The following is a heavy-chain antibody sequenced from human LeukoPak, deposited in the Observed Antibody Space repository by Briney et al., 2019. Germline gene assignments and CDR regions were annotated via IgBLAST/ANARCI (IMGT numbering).Heavy chain of an antibody. D-gene: IGHD6-19*01. CDR2: ISSSGSTI. CDR1: GFTFSDYY. CDR3: VRDRVASSGWSGGSIDY. Sequence: PGGSLRLSCAASGFTFSDYYMSWIRQAPGKGLEWVSYISSSGSTIYYADSVKGRFTISRDNAKNSLYLQMNSLRAEDTAVYYCVRDRVASSGWSGGSIDYWGQGTLVTVSS. J-gene: IGHJ4*02. V-gene: IGHV3-11*01.